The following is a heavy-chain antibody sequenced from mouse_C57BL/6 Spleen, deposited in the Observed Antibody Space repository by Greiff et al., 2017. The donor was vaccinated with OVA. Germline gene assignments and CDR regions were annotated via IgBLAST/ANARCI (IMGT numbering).Heavy chain of an antibody. CDR3: ARDDYGYAMDY. V-gene: IGHV1-72*01. J-gene: IGHJ4*01. CDR1: GYTFTSYW. CDR2: IAPNSGGT. D-gene: IGHD2-4*01. Sequence: VQLQQPGAELVKPGASVKLSCKASGYTFTSYWMHWVKQRPGRGLAWIGRIAPNSGGTKYNEKFKSKATLTVDKPSSTAYMQLSSLTSEDSAVYYCARDDYGYAMDYWGQGTSVTVSA.